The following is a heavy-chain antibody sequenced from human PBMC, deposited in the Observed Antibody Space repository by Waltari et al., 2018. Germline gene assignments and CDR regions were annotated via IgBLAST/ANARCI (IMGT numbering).Heavy chain of an antibody. V-gene: IGHV6-1*01. J-gene: IGHJ5*02. CDR1: GDSVSSYSAG. D-gene: IGHD6-13*01. CDR2: TYYRSIWYF. CDR3: ARGGLVQGRDHWFDP. Sequence: QVQLQQSGPGLLKPSQTLSLTCVISGDSVSSYSAGWNWIRQSPSGGLEWLWRTYYRSIWYFDYAPSIGSRITISPDTSRNQFSRHLNSVTPDDSAMYYCARGGLVQGRDHWFDPWDQGTLVTVSS.